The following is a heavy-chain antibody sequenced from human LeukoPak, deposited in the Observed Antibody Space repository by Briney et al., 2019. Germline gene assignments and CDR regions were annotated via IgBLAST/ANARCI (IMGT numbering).Heavy chain of an antibody. CDR1: GGSISSYY. D-gene: IGHD5-24*01. CDR3: ARLAHYNPYYMDV. V-gene: IGHV4-59*08. Sequence: PSETLSLTCTVSGGSISSYYWSWIRQPPGKGLERIGYIYYSGSTNYNPSLKSRVTISVDTSKNQFSLKLSSVTAADTAVYYCARLAHYNPYYMDVWGKGTTVTVSS. J-gene: IGHJ6*03. CDR2: IYYSGST.